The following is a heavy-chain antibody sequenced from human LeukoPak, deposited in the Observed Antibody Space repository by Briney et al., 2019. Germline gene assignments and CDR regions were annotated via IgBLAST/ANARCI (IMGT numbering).Heavy chain of an antibody. Sequence: GASVKVSCKASGYTFTGYYMHWVRQAPGQGLEWMGWINPNSGGTNYAQKFQGWVTMTRDTSISTAYMELSRLRSGDTAAYYCARGIAAAGLDAFDIWGQGTMVTVSS. CDR1: GYTFTGYY. V-gene: IGHV1-2*04. CDR2: INPNSGGT. D-gene: IGHD6-13*01. J-gene: IGHJ3*02. CDR3: ARGIAAAGLDAFDI.